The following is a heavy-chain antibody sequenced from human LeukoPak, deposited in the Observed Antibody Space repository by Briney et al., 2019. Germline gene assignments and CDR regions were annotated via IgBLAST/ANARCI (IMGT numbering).Heavy chain of an antibody. D-gene: IGHD1-26*01. V-gene: IGHV3-21*01. J-gene: IGHJ3*02. CDR3: ARDVGASAPDAFDI. Sequence: PGGSLRLSCAASGFTFSTYNMNWVRKAPGKGLEWVPSISSSSNYIYYADSVKGQFTIPRDNAKNSLYLQMSSMRAEDTYVYYCARDVGASAPDAFDIWGQGTMVTVSS. CDR2: ISSSSNYI. CDR1: GFTFSTYN.